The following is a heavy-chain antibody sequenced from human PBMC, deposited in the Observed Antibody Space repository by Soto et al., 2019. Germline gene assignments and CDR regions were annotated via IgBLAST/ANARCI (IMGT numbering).Heavy chain of an antibody. Sequence: QLQLQESGPGLVKPSETLSLTCTVSGGSISSSSYYWGWIRQPPGKGLEWIGSIYYSGSTYYNPSLKSRVNISVDTSKNQFSLKLSSVTAADTAVYYCATVRRDRPTTVFVLVAGPYYFDYWGQGTLVTVSS. J-gene: IGHJ4*02. CDR3: ATVRRDRPTTVFVLVAGPYYFDY. D-gene: IGHD4-17*01. CDR2: IYYSGST. CDR1: GGSISSSSYY. V-gene: IGHV4-39*01.